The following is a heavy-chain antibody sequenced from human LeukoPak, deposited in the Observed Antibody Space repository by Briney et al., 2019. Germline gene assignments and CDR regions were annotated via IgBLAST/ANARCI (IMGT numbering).Heavy chain of an antibody. V-gene: IGHV3-9*01. D-gene: IGHD3-22*01. CDR2: ISWNSGSM. Sequence: GGSLRLSCAASGFTFDDYAMHWVRQAPGKGLEWVSGISWNSGSMGYADSVKGRFTISRDNAKNSLYLQMNSLRAEDTALYYCAKDRYYYDSNGFDYWGQGTLVTVSS. CDR3: AKDRYYYDSNGFDY. J-gene: IGHJ4*02. CDR1: GFTFDDYA.